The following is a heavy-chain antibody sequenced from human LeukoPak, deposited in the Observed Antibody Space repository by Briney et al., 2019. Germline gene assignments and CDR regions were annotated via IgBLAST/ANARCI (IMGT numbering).Heavy chain of an antibody. Sequence: ASVKVSCKASGYTFTSYYMHWVRQAPGQGLEWMGIINPSGGSTSYAQKFQGRVTMTRDTSTSTVYMELSSLRSEDTAVYYCASRQGVYYYDSSGYYEALNFDAFDIWGQGTMVAVSS. CDR2: INPSGGST. J-gene: IGHJ3*02. CDR3: ASRQGVYYYDSSGYYEALNFDAFDI. V-gene: IGHV1-46*01. D-gene: IGHD3-22*01. CDR1: GYTFTSYY.